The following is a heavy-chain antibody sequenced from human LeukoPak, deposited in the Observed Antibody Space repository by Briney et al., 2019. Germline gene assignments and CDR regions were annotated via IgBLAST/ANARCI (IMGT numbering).Heavy chain of an antibody. D-gene: IGHD5-18*01. Sequence: GASVKVSCKASGYSFTNYYMHWVRQAPGQGPEWMGIINPRSGSTSYAPKFQGRVTMTRDTSTSTVYMELSSLRSKDTAVYYCAREGKRDTPITGNWFDPWGQGTLVTVSS. CDR2: INPRSGST. CDR1: GYSFTNYY. V-gene: IGHV1-46*01. CDR3: AREGKRDTPITGNWFDP. J-gene: IGHJ5*02.